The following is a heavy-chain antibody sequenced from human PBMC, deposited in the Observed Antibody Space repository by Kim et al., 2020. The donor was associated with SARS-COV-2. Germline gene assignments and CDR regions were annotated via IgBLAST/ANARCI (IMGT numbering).Heavy chain of an antibody. J-gene: IGHJ5*02. V-gene: IGHV1-3*01. CDR2: NGNT. CDR3: ARADWFDP. Sequence: NGNTKYSQKLQGRVTITRDTSASTAYMELSSLISEDTAVYYCARADWFDPWGQGTLVTVSS.